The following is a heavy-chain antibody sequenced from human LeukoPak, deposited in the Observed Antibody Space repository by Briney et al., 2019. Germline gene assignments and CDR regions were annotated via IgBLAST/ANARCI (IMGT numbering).Heavy chain of an antibody. J-gene: IGHJ4*02. Sequence: PSETLSLTCAVYGGSFSGYYWSWIRQPPGKGLEWIGEINHSGSTNYNPSLKSRVTISVDTSKNQFSLKLSSVTAADTAVYYCARGDDILTGLFDYWGQGTLVTVSS. CDR1: GGSFSGYY. D-gene: IGHD3-9*01. V-gene: IGHV4-34*01. CDR2: INHSGST. CDR3: ARGDDILTGLFDY.